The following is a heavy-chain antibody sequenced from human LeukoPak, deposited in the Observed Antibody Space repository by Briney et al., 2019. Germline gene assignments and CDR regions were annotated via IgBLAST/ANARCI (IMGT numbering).Heavy chain of an antibody. J-gene: IGHJ1*01. CDR3: ARGLAYYYDSSGYYGPEYFQH. D-gene: IGHD3-22*01. Sequence: PSQTLSLTRTVSGGSISSGDYYWSWIRQPPGKGLDWIGYIYYRGSTYYNPSLKSRVTISVDTSKNQFSLKLSSVTAADTAVYYCARGLAYYYDSSGYYGPEYFQHWGQGTLVTVSS. V-gene: IGHV4-30-4*01. CDR2: IYYRGST. CDR1: GGSISSGDYY.